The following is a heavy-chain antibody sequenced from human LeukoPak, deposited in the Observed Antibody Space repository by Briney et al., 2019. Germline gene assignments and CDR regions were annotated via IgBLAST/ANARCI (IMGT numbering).Heavy chain of an antibody. Sequence: GGSLGLSCAASGFTFSSYEMNWVRQAPGKGLEWVSYISSSGSTIYYADSVKGRFTISRDNAKNSLYLQMNSLRAEDTAVYYCAREGDSGYDSYFDYWGQGTLVTVSS. CDR1: GFTFSSYE. V-gene: IGHV3-48*03. CDR2: ISSSGSTI. D-gene: IGHD5-12*01. CDR3: AREGDSGYDSYFDY. J-gene: IGHJ4*02.